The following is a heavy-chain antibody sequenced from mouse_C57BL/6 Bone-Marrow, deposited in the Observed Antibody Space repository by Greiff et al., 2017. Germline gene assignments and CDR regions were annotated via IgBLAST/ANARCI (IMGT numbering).Heavy chain of an antibody. CDR2: IYPGDGDT. Sequence: VQLQQSGPELVKPGASVKISCKASGYAFSSSWMNWVKQRPGKGLEWIGRIYPGDGDTNYNGKFKGKATLTADKSSSTAYMQLSSLTSEDSAVYFCARNGYYGYTYFDDWGQGTTLTVSS. D-gene: IGHD1-2*01. V-gene: IGHV1-82*01. CDR3: ARNGYYGYTYFDD. J-gene: IGHJ2*01. CDR1: GYAFSSSW.